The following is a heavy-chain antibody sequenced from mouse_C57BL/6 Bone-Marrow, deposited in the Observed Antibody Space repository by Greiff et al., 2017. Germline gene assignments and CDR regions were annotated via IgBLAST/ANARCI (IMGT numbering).Heavy chain of an antibody. Sequence: VKLQESGPGLVAPSPSLSITCTVSGFSLTSYGVDWVRQPPGKGLEWLGVIWGGGSTNYNSALRSRLSISKDNSKCQVFLKMNSLQTDDTARDYCAKHQGDGYYGDYYAMDYWGQGTSVTVSA. V-gene: IGHV2-9*01. CDR1: GFSLTSYG. J-gene: IGHJ4*01. D-gene: IGHD2-3*01. CDR2: IWGGGST. CDR3: AKHQGDGYYGDYYAMDY.